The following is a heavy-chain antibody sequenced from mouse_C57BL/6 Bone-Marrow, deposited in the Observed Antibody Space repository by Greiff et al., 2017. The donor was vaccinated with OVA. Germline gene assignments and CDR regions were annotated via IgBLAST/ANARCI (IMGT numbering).Heavy chain of an antibody. J-gene: IGHJ2*01. CDR1: GFTFSDFY. CDR3: ARDDYYGSSFHYFDY. V-gene: IGHV7-1*01. CDR2: SRNKANDYTT. Sequence: EVKVVESGGGLVQSGRSLRLSCATSGFTFSDFYMEWVRQAPGKGLAWIAASRNKANDYTTEYSASVKGRFIVSRDTSQSILYLQMNALRAEDTAIYYCARDDYYGSSFHYFDYWGQGTTLTVSS. D-gene: IGHD1-1*01.